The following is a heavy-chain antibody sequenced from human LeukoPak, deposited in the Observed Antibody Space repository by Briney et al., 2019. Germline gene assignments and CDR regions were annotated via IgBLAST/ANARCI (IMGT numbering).Heavy chain of an antibody. CDR3: ARENIVSTRDFDY. CDR2: LFYTGNT. CDR1: GGSINSGDYY. J-gene: IGHJ4*02. Sequence: SETLSLTCTVSGGSINSGDYYWIWIRQPPGKGLEWIGSLFYTGNTYYNPSLKTRVTISIDTSKNQFSLKLSSVTAADTAVYYCARENIVSTRDFDYWGQGTLVTVSS. D-gene: IGHD5/OR15-5a*01. V-gene: IGHV4-39*07.